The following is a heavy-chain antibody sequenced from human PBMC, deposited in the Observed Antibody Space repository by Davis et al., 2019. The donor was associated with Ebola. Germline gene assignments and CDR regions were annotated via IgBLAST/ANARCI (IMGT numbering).Heavy chain of an antibody. D-gene: IGHD3-16*01. J-gene: IGHJ5*02. V-gene: IGHV4-59*01. CDR3: ARGGGNYDYLWGSYIDWFDP. CDR1: GGSISSYY. Sequence: GSLRLSCSVSGGSISSYYWSWIRQPPGKGLEWIGYIYYSGSTNYNPSLKSRVTISVDTSKNQFSLKLSSVNAADTAVYYCARGGGNYDYLWGSYIDWFDPWGQGTLVTVSS. CDR2: IYYSGST.